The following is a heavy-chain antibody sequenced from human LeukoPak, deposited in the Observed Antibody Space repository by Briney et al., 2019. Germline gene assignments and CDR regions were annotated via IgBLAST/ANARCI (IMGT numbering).Heavy chain of an antibody. CDR1: GFTFSIYA. CDR2: TSGSGGST. J-gene: IGHJ4*02. CDR3: AKGLYSSNYAYYFDY. D-gene: IGHD6-13*01. V-gene: IGHV3-23*01. Sequence: PGGSLRLSCAASGFTFSIYAMSWVRQAPGKGLEWVSGTSGSGGSTYYADSVKGRFTISRDNSKNTLYLQMNSLRAEDTAVYYCAKGLYSSNYAYYFDYWGQGTLVTVSS.